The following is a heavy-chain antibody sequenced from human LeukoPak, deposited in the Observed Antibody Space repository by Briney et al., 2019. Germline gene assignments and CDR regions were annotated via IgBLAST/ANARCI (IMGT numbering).Heavy chain of an antibody. Sequence: SETLSLTCTVSVGSLSSSSYYCGWIRQPPGRGLEWIGCIYYSGSTYYNPPLKSRATMSVDTSKNQFSLMLGSVTAADTAVYYCARVAADDIVVVPAAIAWFDPWGQGTLVTVSS. V-gene: IGHV4-39*07. D-gene: IGHD2-2*01. J-gene: IGHJ5*02. CDR1: VGSLSSSSYY. CDR2: IYYSGST. CDR3: ARVAADDIVVVPAAIAWFDP.